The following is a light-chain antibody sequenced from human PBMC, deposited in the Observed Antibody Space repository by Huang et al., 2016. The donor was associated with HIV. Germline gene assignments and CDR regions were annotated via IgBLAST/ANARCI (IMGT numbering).Light chain of an antibody. J-gene: IGKJ1*01. CDR3: QQYNNWPPWT. V-gene: IGKV3D-15*01. Sequence: IVMTQSPATLSVSPGERATLSCRASAGGSNNVAWYQQRPGQTPRLLIHGASTRHTGIPAKFSGRGSGTEFTLTITSLQPEDSAVYYCQQYNNWPPWTFGPGPRWKS. CDR2: GAS. CDR1: AGGSNN.